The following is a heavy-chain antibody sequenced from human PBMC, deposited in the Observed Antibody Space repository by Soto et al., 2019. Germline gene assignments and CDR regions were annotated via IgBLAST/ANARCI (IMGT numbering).Heavy chain of an antibody. D-gene: IGHD2-15*01. CDR3: TGIVVVVAAPHFDY. V-gene: IGHV3-49*03. CDR1: GFTFGDYA. CDR2: IRSKACGGTT. J-gene: IGHJ4*02. Sequence: QTGGSLRLSCTASGFTFGDYAMSWFRQAPGKGLEWVGFIRSKACGGTTEYAASVKGRFTISRDDSKSIAYLQMNSLKTEDTAVYYCTGIVVVVAAPHFDYWGQGTLVTVSS.